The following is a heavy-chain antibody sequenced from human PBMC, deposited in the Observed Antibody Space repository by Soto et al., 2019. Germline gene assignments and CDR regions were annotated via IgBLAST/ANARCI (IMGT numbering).Heavy chain of an antibody. D-gene: IGHD1-20*01. V-gene: IGHV3-7*01. CDR1: GFTFSAYW. Sequence: EVQLVESGGGLVQPGGSLRLSCAASGFTFSAYWMSWVRQTPGKGLEWVANIKHDGSEKYYVDSVKGRFTISRDNATNSPFMEMNSQRAEDTAVFYCAIITRGFSMDVWGQGTTVTVSS. CDR2: IKHDGSEK. CDR3: AIITRGFSMDV. J-gene: IGHJ6*02.